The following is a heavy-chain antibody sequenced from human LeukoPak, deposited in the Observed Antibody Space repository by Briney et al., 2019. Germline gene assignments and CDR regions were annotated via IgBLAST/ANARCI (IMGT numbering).Heavy chain of an antibody. CDR2: IIDSGNST. Sequence: GGSLRLSCAASGFTFSSCAMSWVRQAPGKGLEWVSTIIDSGNSTYYADSAEGRFTISRDNAKNTLYLQMNSLRVEDTAVYYCARGRPHGNDYWGQGTLVTVSS. CDR3: ARGRPHGNDY. CDR1: GFTFSSCA. J-gene: IGHJ4*02. D-gene: IGHD4-23*01. V-gene: IGHV3-23*01.